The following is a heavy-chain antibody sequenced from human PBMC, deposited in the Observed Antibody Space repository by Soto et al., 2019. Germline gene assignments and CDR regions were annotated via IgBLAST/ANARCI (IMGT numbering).Heavy chain of an antibody. V-gene: IGHV1-69*12. J-gene: IGHJ2*01. CDR3: ARGPIPGVDVNWYFDL. Sequence: QVQLVQSGAEVKKPGSSVKVSCKASGGTFSSYAISWVRQAPGQGLEWMGGIIPIFGTANYAQKFQGRVTITADESTSTGYRELSSLRSEDTAVYYCARGPIPGVDVNWYFDLWGRGTLVTVSS. CDR1: GGTFSSYA. CDR2: IIPIFGTA.